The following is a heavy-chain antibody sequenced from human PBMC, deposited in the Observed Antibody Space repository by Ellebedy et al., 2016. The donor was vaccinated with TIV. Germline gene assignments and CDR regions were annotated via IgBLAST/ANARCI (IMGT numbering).Heavy chain of an antibody. J-gene: IGHJ4*02. D-gene: IGHD3-10*01. CDR2: ISYDANNK. CDR3: ARGAGITMFRGVINY. V-gene: IGHV3-30*03. CDR1: GFTFSSYD. Sequence: GESLKISCAASGFTFSSYDMHWVRQAPGKGLEWVALISYDANNKYYADSVKGRFTISRDNSKNTLFLQMNSLGAEDTAVYYCARGAGITMFRGVINYWGQGTLVTVSS.